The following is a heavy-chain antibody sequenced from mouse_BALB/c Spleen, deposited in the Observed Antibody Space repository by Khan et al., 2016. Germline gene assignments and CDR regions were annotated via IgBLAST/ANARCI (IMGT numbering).Heavy chain of an antibody. J-gene: IGHJ4*01. CDR3: ARLGYYCTMDY. CDR1: GFDFSRYW. Sequence: EVKLHESGGGLVQPGGSLKLSCAASGFDFSRYWMSWVRQAPGKGLEWIGEINPDSSTINYKPSLKDKFIISRDNAKNTLYLQMSKVRSEDTALYYCARLGYYCTMDYWGQGTSVTVSS. CDR2: INPDSSTI. V-gene: IGHV4-1*02. D-gene: IGHD2-2*01.